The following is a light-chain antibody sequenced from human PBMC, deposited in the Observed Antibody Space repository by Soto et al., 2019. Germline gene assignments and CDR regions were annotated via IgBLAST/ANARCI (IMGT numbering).Light chain of an antibody. J-gene: IGLJ3*02. V-gene: IGLV1-40*01. CDR3: QSYDTSLGGSRV. CDR1: TSNIGANFD. Sequence: QSVLTQPPSVSGAPGQRVTISCTGSTSNIGANFDVNWYQQLPGAAPKLLISVNSDRPSGVPDRFSGSKSGTSASLAITGLQAEDEADYYCQSYDTSLGGSRVFGGGTKVTVL. CDR2: VNS.